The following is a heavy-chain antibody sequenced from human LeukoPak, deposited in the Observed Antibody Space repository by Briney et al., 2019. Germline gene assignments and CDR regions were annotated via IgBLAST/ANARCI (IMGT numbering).Heavy chain of an antibody. J-gene: IGHJ4*02. V-gene: IGHV3-21*01. CDR1: GFTFNTYS. CDR3: ARDSRPANFISPDRADY. D-gene: IGHD4/OR15-4a*01. CDR2: ISSGSTYI. Sequence: GGSLRLSCAASGFTFNTYSLNWVRQAPGKGLEWVPSISSGSTYISYADSVKGRFTISRDSAKNSLYLQMNSLRAEDTAVYYCARDSRPANFISPDRADYWGQGTLVTVSS.